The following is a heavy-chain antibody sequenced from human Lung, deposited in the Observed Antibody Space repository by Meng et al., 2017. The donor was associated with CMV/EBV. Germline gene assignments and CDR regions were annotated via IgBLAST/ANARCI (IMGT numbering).Heavy chain of an antibody. Sequence: GGSLRLXCAASGFTFSSYEMNWVRQAPGKGLEWVSYISSSGSTIYYADSVKGRFTISRDNAKNSLYLQMNSLRAEDTAVYYCARTRFFDWLLYTFDYWGQGTXVTVSS. V-gene: IGHV3-48*03. CDR2: ISSSGSTI. CDR3: ARTRFFDWLLYTFDY. CDR1: GFTFSSYE. J-gene: IGHJ4*02. D-gene: IGHD3-9*01.